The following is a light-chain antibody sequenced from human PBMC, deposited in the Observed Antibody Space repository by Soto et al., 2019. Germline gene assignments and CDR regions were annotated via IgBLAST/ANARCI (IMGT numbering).Light chain of an antibody. CDR3: QQYGSSSWT. V-gene: IGKV3-15*01. J-gene: IGKJ1*01. CDR2: GAS. CDR1: QSVSSK. Sequence: EIVMTQSPATLSVSPGEGATLSCRASQSVSSKLAWYQQKPGQAPRLLIYGASTRATGIPARFSGSGSGTEFTLTISRLEPEDFAVYYCQQYGSSSWTFGQGTKVDTK.